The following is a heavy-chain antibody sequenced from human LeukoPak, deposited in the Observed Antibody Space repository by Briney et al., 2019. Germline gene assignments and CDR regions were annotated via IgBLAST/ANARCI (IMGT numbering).Heavy chain of an antibody. CDR1: GGTFSSYA. CDR3: ARVLSARGINYYGSGSYSHYYYYGVDV. Sequence: SVKVSCKASGGTFSSYAISWVRQAPRQGLEWMGGIIPIFGTANYAQKFQGRVTITADESTSTAYLELSSLRSEDTAVYYCARVLSARGINYYGSGSYSHYYYYGVDVWGQGTTVTVSS. D-gene: IGHD3-10*01. V-gene: IGHV1-69*13. J-gene: IGHJ6*02. CDR2: IIPIFGTA.